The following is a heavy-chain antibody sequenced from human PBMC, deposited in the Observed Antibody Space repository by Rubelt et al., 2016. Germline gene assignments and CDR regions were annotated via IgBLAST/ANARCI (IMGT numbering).Heavy chain of an antibody. D-gene: IGHD6-13*01. V-gene: IGHV4-39*02. CDR3: ATDVTAAGTVYYYAMDV. CDR2: IYHSGST. CDR1: GGSISSTNYY. Sequence: QLQLQESGPGLVKPSETLSLTCTVSGGSISSTNYYWGWIRQPPGKGLEWLGSIYHSGSTYYNPSLKSRVTISVDTSKNHSHLKLSLGTAADTAVYYCATDVTAAGTVYYYAMDVWSQGTTVTVSS. J-gene: IGHJ6*02.